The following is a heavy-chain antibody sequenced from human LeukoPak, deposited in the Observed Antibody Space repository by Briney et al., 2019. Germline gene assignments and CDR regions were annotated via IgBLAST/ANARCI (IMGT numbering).Heavy chain of an antibody. CDR1: GGSISSSSYY. J-gene: IGHJ4*02. Sequence: SETLSLTCTVSGGSISSSSYYWGWIRQPPGKGLEWTGSIYYSGSTYYNPSLKSRVTISVDTSKNQFSLKLSPVTAADTAVYYCARHPTEWELLRFDYWGQGTLVTVSS. D-gene: IGHD1-26*01. CDR3: ARHPTEWELLRFDY. V-gene: IGHV4-39*01. CDR2: IYYSGST.